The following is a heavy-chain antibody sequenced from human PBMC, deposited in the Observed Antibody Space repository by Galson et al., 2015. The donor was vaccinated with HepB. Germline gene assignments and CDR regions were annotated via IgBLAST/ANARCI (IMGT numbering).Heavy chain of an antibody. CDR1: GFTFTNIW. V-gene: IGHV3-7*03. Sequence: SLRLSCAASGFTFTNIWMHWVRQAPGKGPEWVARISQDGSERNYVDSVEGRFIISRDNAKSSVYLQMNRLRDEDTAVYYCAKSFLVANVLGLWGQGARGIVSS. CDR3: AKSFLVANVLGL. D-gene: IGHD2-2*01. J-gene: IGHJ4*02. CDR2: ISQDGSER.